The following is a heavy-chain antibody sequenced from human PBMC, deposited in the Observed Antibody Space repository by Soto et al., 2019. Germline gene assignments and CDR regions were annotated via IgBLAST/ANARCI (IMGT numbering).Heavy chain of an antibody. Sequence: GESLKISCQASGYNFATYWIAWVRQMPGKGLEYMGIIYPGNSDARYSPSFQGQVTFSADKSISTAYLHWSSLKASDTAMYYCARHGFYGDYASNYFDPWGQGTLVTVSS. CDR3: ARHGFYGDYASNYFDP. J-gene: IGHJ5*02. CDR1: GYNFATYW. CDR2: IYPGNSDA. V-gene: IGHV5-51*01. D-gene: IGHD4-17*01.